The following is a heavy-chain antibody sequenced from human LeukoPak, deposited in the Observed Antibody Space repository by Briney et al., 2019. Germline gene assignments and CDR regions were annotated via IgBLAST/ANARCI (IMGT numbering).Heavy chain of an antibody. D-gene: IGHD3-22*01. Sequence: SETLSLTCAVYGGSFSGYYWSWIRQPPGKGLEWIGEINHSGSTNYNPSLKSRVTISVDTSKNQFSLKLSSVTAADTAVYYCARGHYVSSGYYLYYFDYWGQGTLVTVSS. CDR1: GGSFSGYY. CDR3: ARGHYVSSGYYLYYFDY. V-gene: IGHV4-34*01. J-gene: IGHJ4*02. CDR2: INHSGST.